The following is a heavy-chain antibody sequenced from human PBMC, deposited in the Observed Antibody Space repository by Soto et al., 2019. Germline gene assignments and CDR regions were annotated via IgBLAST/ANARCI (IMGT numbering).Heavy chain of an antibody. CDR1: GYIFINYG. CDR3: ARDEVPAANWLDR. V-gene: IGHV1-18*01. CDR2: ISGYNGNA. D-gene: IGHD2-2*01. J-gene: IGHJ5*02. Sequence: ASVKVSCKASGYIFINYGITWVRQAPGQGLEWMGWISGYNGNAKYADKLQGRVTMTTDTSTTTAYMELRSLRSDDTAVYYCARDEVPAANWLDRWGQGTLVTVSS.